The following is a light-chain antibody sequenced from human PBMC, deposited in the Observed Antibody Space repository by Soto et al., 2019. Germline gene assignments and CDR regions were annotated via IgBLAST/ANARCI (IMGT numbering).Light chain of an antibody. V-gene: IGKV3-11*01. CDR1: QSIGTS. Sequence: EIVLTQSPATLSLSPGERATLSCRASQSIGTSLDWYQQKPGQVPRLLIFDAFDRATGMPARFSGSGSGTDFTLTISNPEPDDFAVYYCQQRSQWPLTFGGGTKVEIK. CDR2: DAF. CDR3: QQRSQWPLT. J-gene: IGKJ4*01.